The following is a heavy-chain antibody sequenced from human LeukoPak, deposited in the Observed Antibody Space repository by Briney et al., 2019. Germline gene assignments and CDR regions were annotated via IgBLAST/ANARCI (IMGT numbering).Heavy chain of an antibody. CDR3: ASRTMVRGVIIPYYFDY. J-gene: IGHJ4*02. CDR1: GFTVSSNY. D-gene: IGHD3-10*01. CDR2: IYSGGST. Sequence: GGSLRLSCAASGFTVSSNYMSWVRQAPGKGLEWVSVIYSGGSTYYADSVKGRFIISTDNSKNTLYLQMNSLRAEDTAVYYCASRTMVRGVIIPYYFDYWGQGTLVTVSS. V-gene: IGHV3-66*01.